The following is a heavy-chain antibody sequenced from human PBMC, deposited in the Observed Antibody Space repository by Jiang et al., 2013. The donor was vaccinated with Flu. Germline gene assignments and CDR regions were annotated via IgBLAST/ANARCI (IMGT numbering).Heavy chain of an antibody. CDR1: GGSISSYY. D-gene: IGHD3-22*01. J-gene: IGHJ5*02. Sequence: GPGLVKPSETLSLTCTVSGGSISSYYWSWIRQPPGKGLEWIGYIYYSGSTNYNPSLKSRVTISLDTSKNQFSLKLSSVTAADTAVYYCARLAYDSSGYWDWFDPWGQGTLVTVSS. CDR3: ARLAYDSSGYWDWFDP. CDR2: IYYSGST. V-gene: IGHV4-59*08.